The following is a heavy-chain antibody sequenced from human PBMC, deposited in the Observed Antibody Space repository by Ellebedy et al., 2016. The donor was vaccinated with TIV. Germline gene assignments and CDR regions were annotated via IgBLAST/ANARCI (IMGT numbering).Heavy chain of an antibody. CDR2: IIPILGIA. CDR1: GGTFSSYA. Sequence: ASVKVSCKASGGTFSSYALSWVRQAPGQGLEWMGGIIPILGIANYAQKFQGRVTITADKSTSTAYMELSSLRSEDTAVYYCARGYCSSTSCHVGSHMDVWGKGTTVTVSS. V-gene: IGHV1-69*10. D-gene: IGHD2-2*01. J-gene: IGHJ6*03. CDR3: ARGYCSSTSCHVGSHMDV.